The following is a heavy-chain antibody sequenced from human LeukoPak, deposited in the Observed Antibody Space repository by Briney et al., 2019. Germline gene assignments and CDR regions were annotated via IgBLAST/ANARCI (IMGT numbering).Heavy chain of an antibody. Sequence: PGGSLRLSCAASGFTFSSYSMNWVRQAPGKGLEWVSSISSSSSYIYYADSVKGRFTISRDNAKNSLYLQMNSLRAEDTAVYYCARDASDSSSWGEDYWGQGTLVTVSS. CDR2: ISSSSSYI. J-gene: IGHJ4*02. D-gene: IGHD6-13*01. CDR3: ARDASDSSSWGEDY. CDR1: GFTFSSYS. V-gene: IGHV3-21*01.